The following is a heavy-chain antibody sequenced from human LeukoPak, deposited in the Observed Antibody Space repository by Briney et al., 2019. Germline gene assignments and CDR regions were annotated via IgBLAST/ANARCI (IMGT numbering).Heavy chain of an antibody. J-gene: IGHJ4*02. CDR3: ARVYSSGSDY. Sequence: SETLSLTCTVSGGSISSYYWSWIRQAPGKGLEWIGYIYYSGSTNYNPSLKSRVTISVDTSKNQFSLKLSSVTAADTAVYYCARVYSSGSDYWGQGTLVTVSS. V-gene: IGHV4-59*01. CDR2: IYYSGST. CDR1: GGSISSYY. D-gene: IGHD6-19*01.